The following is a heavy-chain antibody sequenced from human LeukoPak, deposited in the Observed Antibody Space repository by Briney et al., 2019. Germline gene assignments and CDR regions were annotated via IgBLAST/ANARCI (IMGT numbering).Heavy chain of an antibody. CDR1: GGSFSGYY. CDR2: INHSGRT. J-gene: IGHJ4*02. D-gene: IGHD6-19*01. Sequence: SETLSLTCAVYGGSFSGYYWSWIRQPPGKGLEWIGVINHSGRTNYNPSLKSRVTISVDTSKNQFSLKLSSVTAADTAVYYCARGVAVARDFDYWGQGTLVTVSS. V-gene: IGHV4-34*01. CDR3: ARGVAVARDFDY.